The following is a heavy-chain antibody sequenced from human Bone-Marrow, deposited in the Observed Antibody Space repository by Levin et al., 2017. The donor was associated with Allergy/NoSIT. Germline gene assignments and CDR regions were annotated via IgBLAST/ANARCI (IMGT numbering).Heavy chain of an antibody. CDR3: ARERSGSYSFPDY. CDR1: GFTFSSYE. J-gene: IGHJ4*02. V-gene: IGHV3-48*03. D-gene: IGHD1-26*01. Sequence: PGGSLRLSCAASGFTFSSYEMNWVRQAPGKGLEWVSYISSSGTTIYYADSVKGRFTISRDNAKNSLYLQMNGLRVEDTAVYYCARERSGSYSFPDYWGQGTLVTVSS. CDR2: ISSSGTTI.